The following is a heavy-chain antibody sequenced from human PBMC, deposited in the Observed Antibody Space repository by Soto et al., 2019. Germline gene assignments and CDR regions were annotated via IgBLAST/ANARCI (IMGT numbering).Heavy chain of an antibody. D-gene: IGHD3-10*01. CDR3: ARDILLWFGELPPRAHDAFDI. V-gene: IGHV4-31*03. J-gene: IGHJ3*02. Sequence: QVQLQESGPGLVKPSQTLSLTCTVSGGSISSGGYFWSWIRQHPGKGLEWIGDINYSGSTYSNPSLKSRVTISVDPSKTQFSLKLSCVTAADTAVYYCARDILLWFGELPPRAHDAFDIWGQGTMVTVSS. CDR1: GGSISSGGYF. CDR2: INYSGST.